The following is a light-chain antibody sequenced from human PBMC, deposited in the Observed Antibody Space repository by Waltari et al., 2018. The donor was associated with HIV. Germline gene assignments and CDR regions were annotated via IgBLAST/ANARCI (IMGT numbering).Light chain of an antibody. CDR3: QQYIGSPRT. V-gene: IGKV3-20*01. Sequence: EIALTQSPGTLSLSQGERATLSCRASQTISRTYLALYQQKPVHSPTLLIYAASSRATGIPDRFSGSGSGTDFTLTISSLEPEDCAVYYCQQYIGSPRTFGQGTKVELK. CDR2: AAS. CDR1: QTISRTY. J-gene: IGKJ1*01.